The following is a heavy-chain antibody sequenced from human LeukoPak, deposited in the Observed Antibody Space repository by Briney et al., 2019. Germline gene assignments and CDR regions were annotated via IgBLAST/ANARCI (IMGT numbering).Heavy chain of an antibody. CDR2: IYYSGST. D-gene: IGHD4-11*01. V-gene: IGHV4-39*01. Sequence: PSETLSLTCTVSGGSISSSSYYWGWIRQPPGKGLEWIGSIYYSGSTYYNPSLKSRVTLSVDTSKNQFSLKLSSVTAADTAVYYCARRLYSKIDYWGQGTLVTVSS. CDR1: GGSISSSSYY. CDR3: ARRLYSKIDY. J-gene: IGHJ4*02.